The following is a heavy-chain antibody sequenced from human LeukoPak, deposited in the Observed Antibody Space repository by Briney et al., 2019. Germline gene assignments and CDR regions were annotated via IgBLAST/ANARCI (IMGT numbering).Heavy chain of an antibody. Sequence: SVKVSCKASGGTFSRYAISWVRQAPGQGLEWMGGIIPIFGTANYAQKFQGRVTITADESTSTAYMELSSLRSEDTAMYYCARVRDYYDSSGYHLAYYFDYWGQGTLVTVSS. V-gene: IGHV1-69*13. J-gene: IGHJ4*02. D-gene: IGHD3-22*01. CDR2: IIPIFGTA. CDR1: GGTFSRYA. CDR3: ARVRDYYDSSGYHLAYYFDY.